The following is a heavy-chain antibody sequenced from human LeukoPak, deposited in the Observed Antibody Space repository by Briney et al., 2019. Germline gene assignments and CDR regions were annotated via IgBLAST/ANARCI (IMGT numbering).Heavy chain of an antibody. CDR2: ISGSGGST. CDR1: GFSFSSYT. Sequence: PGGSLRLSRSASGFSFSSYTMTWVRQAPGKGLEWVSGISGSGGSTYDADSVKGRFTISRDNSKSTLYLQMNSLRAEDTAVYYCANAPAYGLPLYWGQGTLVSVSS. CDR3: ANAPAYGLPLY. V-gene: IGHV3-23*01. J-gene: IGHJ4*02. D-gene: IGHD4-17*01.